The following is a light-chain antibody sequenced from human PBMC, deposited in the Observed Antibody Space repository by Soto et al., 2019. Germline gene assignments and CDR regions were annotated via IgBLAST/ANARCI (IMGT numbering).Light chain of an antibody. V-gene: IGKV3-15*01. J-gene: IGKJ1*01. Sequence: EIVMTQSPGTLSVSPGERATLSCRASQSVISNLAWYQQRPGQAPRLLIYSASTRATGIPARLSGSGSGTEFTLTISSLQSGDVAVYYCQQYYEWPRGTFGQGTKVDIK. CDR3: QQYYEWPRGT. CDR1: QSVISN. CDR2: SAS.